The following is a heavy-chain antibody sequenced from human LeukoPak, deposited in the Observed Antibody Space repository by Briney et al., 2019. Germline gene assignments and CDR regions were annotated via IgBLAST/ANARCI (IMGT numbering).Heavy chain of an antibody. Sequence: NPSETLSLTCAVYGGSFSGYYWSWIRQPPGKGLEWIGEINHSGSTNYNPSLKSRVTISVDTSKNQFSLKLSSVTAADTAVYYCARGPADFFWSGYYPTYYGMDVWGQGTTVTVSS. J-gene: IGHJ6*02. CDR3: ARGPADFFWSGYYPTYYGMDV. CDR2: INHSGST. CDR1: GGSFSGYY. V-gene: IGHV4-34*01. D-gene: IGHD3-3*01.